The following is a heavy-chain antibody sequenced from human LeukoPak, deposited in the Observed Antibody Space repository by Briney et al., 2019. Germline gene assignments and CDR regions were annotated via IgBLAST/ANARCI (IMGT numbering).Heavy chain of an antibody. Sequence: KPSETLSLTCTVSGGSISSYYWSWIRQPPGKGLEWIGYIYYSGSTNYNPSLKSRVTTSVDTSKNQFSLKLSSVTAADTAVYYCARGSSGWYFDYWGQGTLVTVSS. V-gene: IGHV4-59*01. J-gene: IGHJ4*02. CDR1: GGSISSYY. CDR3: ARGSSGWYFDY. CDR2: IYYSGST. D-gene: IGHD6-19*01.